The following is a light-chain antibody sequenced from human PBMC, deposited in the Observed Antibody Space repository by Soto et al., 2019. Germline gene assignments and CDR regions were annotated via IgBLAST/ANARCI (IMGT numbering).Light chain of an antibody. CDR2: ATS. Sequence: DIVLTQSPGTLSLSPGERATLSCRASQSINTRYSAWYQQKPGQPPRLLIYATSSRAPGIPDRFSGSGSGTDFTLTISRLEPEDFAVYYCQQYDDSARYKFGQGTNLDIK. J-gene: IGKJ2*01. V-gene: IGKV3-20*01. CDR1: QSINTRY. CDR3: QQYDDSARYK.